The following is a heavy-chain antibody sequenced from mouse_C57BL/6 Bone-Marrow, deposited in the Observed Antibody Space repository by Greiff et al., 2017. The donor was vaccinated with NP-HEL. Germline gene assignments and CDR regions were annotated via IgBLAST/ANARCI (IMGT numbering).Heavy chain of an antibody. CDR3: AKQYPYYAMDD. J-gene: IGHJ4*01. Sequence: VMLVESGPGLVAPSQSLSITCTVSGFSLTSYGVDWVRQPPGQGLEWLGVIWGGGSTNYNSALMSSQSISKDNSKSQVFLKMNSLPTDDTAMYYCAKQYPYYAMDDWGKGTSVTVAS. CDR1: GFSLTSYG. CDR2: IWGGGST. D-gene: IGHD5-1*01. V-gene: IGHV2-9*01.